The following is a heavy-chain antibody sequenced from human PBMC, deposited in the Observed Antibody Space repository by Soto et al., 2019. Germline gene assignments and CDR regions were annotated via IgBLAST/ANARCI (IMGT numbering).Heavy chain of an antibody. J-gene: IGHJ2*01. Sequence: GGSLRLSCAASGFTFSSYAMSWVRQAPGKGLEWVSAISGSGGSTYYADSVKGRFTISRDNSKNTLYLQMNSLRAEDTAVYYCAKNMRLSIAAAGTGWYFDLWGRGTLVTVSS. CDR3: AKNMRLSIAAAGTGWYFDL. D-gene: IGHD6-13*01. V-gene: IGHV3-23*01. CDR2: ISGSGGST. CDR1: GFTFSSYA.